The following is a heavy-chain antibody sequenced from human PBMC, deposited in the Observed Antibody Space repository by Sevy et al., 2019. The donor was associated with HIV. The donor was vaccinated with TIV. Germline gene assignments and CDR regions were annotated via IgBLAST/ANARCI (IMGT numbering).Heavy chain of an antibody. Sequence: GGSLRLSCAASGFTFSSYSMNWVRQAPGKGLEWVSYISSSSSTIYYADFVKGRFTISRDNAKNSLYLQMNSLRDEDTAVYYCARDSRGSIFGVVIEFDYWGQGTLVTVSS. V-gene: IGHV3-48*02. CDR3: ARDSRGSIFGVVIEFDY. CDR2: ISSSSSTI. D-gene: IGHD3-3*01. J-gene: IGHJ4*02. CDR1: GFTFSSYS.